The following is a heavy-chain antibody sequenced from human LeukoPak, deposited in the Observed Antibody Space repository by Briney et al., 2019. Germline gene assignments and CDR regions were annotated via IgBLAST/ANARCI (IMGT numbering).Heavy chain of an antibody. J-gene: IGHJ4*02. Sequence: GRAQRLPCAASGLTFSGYYKKWAPHPSAKGLEDVSAISGNGNSTYYTDSAKGRFTFSRENYKHTLFLQIKSLRAEDAAVYYCAKAGGRLLHNPRRYFDYWGKGARVTVSS. CDR1: GLTFSGYY. CDR2: ISGNGNST. D-gene: IGHD2-15*01. V-gene: IGHV3-23*01. CDR3: AKAGGRLLHNPRRYFDY.